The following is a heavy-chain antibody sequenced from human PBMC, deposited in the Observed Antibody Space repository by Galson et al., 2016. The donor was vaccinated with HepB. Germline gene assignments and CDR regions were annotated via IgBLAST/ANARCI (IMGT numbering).Heavy chain of an antibody. CDR1: GFTFSVSA. V-gene: IGHV3-73*01. CDR3: TRLDYGDFRFDC. CDR2: IKTTANSYAT. D-gene: IGHD4-17*01. J-gene: IGHJ4*02. Sequence: SLRLSCAASGFTFSVSAIHWVRQPSGKGLEWVGRIKTTANSYATAYAASVKGRFTISRDDSKNTAYLQMNSLNTEDTAVYYCTRLDYGDFRFDCWGQGALVTVSS.